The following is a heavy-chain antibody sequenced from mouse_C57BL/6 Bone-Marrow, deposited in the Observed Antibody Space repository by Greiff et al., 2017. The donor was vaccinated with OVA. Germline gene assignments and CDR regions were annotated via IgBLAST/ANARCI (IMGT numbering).Heavy chain of an antibody. CDR1: GYTFTSYW. CDR3: SISSGDDY. CDR2: IHPSASDT. J-gene: IGHJ2*01. D-gene: IGHD3-2*02. V-gene: IGHV1-74*01. Sequence: QVQLQQPGAELVKPGASVKVSCKASGYTFTSYWMHWVKQRPGQGLEWIGRIHPSASDTNYNQKFKGKATLTVDKSSRTASMQLSSLTSEDSAVYYCSISSGDDYWGQGTTLTVSS.